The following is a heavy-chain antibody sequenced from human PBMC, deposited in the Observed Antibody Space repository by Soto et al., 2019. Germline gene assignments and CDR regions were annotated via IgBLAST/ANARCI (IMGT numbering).Heavy chain of an antibody. CDR3: ARGGGYSDSSGYYFFAY. CDR1: GGSVSSGSYY. D-gene: IGHD3-22*01. CDR2: IYYSGST. Sequence: SETLSLTCTVSGGSVSSGSYYWNWIRQPPGKGLEWIGYIYYSGSTNYNPSLTSRVTMSVDTSKNQFSLKLSSVTAADTAVYYCARGGGYSDSSGYYFFAYWGQGTLVTVSS. J-gene: IGHJ4*02. V-gene: IGHV4-61*01.